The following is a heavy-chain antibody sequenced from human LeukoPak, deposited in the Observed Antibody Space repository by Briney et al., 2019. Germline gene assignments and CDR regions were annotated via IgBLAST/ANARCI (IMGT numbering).Heavy chain of an antibody. D-gene: IGHD3-16*01. Sequence: SETLSLTCTVSGGSISSYYWSWIRQPPGKGLEWIGYIYYSGSTNYNPSLKSRVTISVDTSKNQFSLKLSSVTAADTAVYYCARETSQKGAHYMDVWGKGTTVTIPS. CDR2: IYYSGST. J-gene: IGHJ6*03. CDR1: GGSISSYY. CDR3: ARETSQKGAHYMDV. V-gene: IGHV4-59*01.